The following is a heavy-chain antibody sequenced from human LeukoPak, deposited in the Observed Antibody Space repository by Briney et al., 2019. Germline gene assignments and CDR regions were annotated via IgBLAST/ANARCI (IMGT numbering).Heavy chain of an antibody. Sequence: PSETLSLTCTVSDGSISSHYWSWIRQPPGKGLEWIGYIYYSGSTNYNPSLKSRVTISVDTSKNQFSLKLSSVTAADTAVYYCARGRYDFWSGYPESKAYYMDVWGKGTTVTVSS. CDR3: ARGRYDFWSGYPESKAYYMDV. V-gene: IGHV4-59*11. CDR2: IYYSGST. D-gene: IGHD3-3*01. CDR1: DGSISSHY. J-gene: IGHJ6*03.